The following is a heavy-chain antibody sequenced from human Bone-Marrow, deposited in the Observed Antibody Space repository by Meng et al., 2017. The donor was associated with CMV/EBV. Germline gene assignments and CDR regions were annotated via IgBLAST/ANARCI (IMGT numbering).Heavy chain of an antibody. CDR1: GYTFTSYD. CDR2: MNPNSGNT. Sequence: ASVKVSCKASGYTFTSYDINWVRQATGQGLEWMGWMNPNSGNTGYAQKFQGRVTITRNTSISTAYMELSSLRSEDTAVYYCSRTKQYCSSTSCYPYYYYGMDVWGQGTTVTASS. J-gene: IGHJ6*02. D-gene: IGHD2-2*01. CDR3: SRTKQYCSSTSCYPYYYYGMDV. V-gene: IGHV1-8*03.